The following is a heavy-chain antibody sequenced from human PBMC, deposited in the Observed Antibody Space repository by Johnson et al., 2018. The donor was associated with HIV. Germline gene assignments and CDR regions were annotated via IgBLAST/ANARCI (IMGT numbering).Heavy chain of an antibody. V-gene: IGHV3-30*02. D-gene: IGHD3-22*01. Sequence: QVQLVESGGGVVQPGRSLRLSCAASGFTFSSYGMHWVRQAPGKGLEWVAFIRYDGSNKSYADSVKGRFTISRDNSKNTLYLQMNSLRAEDTAVYYCAKGPLYYYDSRLGSGAFDIWGQGTMVTVSS. CDR3: AKGPLYYYDSRLGSGAFDI. CDR1: GFTFSSYG. CDR2: IRYDGSNK. J-gene: IGHJ3*02.